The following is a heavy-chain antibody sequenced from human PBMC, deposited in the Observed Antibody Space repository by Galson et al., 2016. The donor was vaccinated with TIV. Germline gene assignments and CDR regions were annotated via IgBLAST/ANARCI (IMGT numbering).Heavy chain of an antibody. J-gene: IGHJ4*02. CDR1: GYRFTSYW. CDR3: ARGRREAAYNWNQPLDY. Sequence: QSGAEVTKPGESLKISCSGSGYRFTSYWIGWVRQMPGKGLERMGIIYPNDSDTKYSPSFQGQVTISADKSIRTAYLQWSSLKASDTAMYYCARGRREAAYNWNQPLDYWGQGTLVTVSS. V-gene: IGHV5-51*03. CDR2: IYPNDSDT. D-gene: IGHD1-20*01.